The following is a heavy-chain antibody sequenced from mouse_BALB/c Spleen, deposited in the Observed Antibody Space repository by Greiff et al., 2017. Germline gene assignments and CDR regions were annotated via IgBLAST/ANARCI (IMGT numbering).Heavy chain of an antibody. CDR3: ARYPGSSYVNYFDY. CDR1: GYTFTSYV. J-gene: IGHJ2*01. V-gene: IGHV1-14*01. D-gene: IGHD1-1*01. Sequence: VQLQQSGPELVKPGASVKMSCKASGYTFTSYVMHWVKQKPGQGLEWIGYINPYNDGTKYNEKFKGKATLTSDKSSSTAYMELSSLTSEDSAVYYCARYPGSSYVNYFDYWGQGTTLTVSS. CDR2: INPYNDGT.